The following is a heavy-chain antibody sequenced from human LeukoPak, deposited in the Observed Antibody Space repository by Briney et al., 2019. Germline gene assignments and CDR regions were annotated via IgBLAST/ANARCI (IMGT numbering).Heavy chain of an antibody. CDR1: GFTVSSNY. CDR2: ISGSGGST. D-gene: IGHD3-22*01. CDR3: AKSSTYYYDSSGYPIDY. V-gene: IGHV3-23*01. Sequence: HPGGSLRLSCAASGFTVSSNYMSWVRQAPGKGLEWVSAISGSGGSTYYADSVKGRFTISRDNSKNTLYLQMNSLRAEDTAVYYCAKSSTYYYDSSGYPIDYWGQGTLVTVSS. J-gene: IGHJ4*02.